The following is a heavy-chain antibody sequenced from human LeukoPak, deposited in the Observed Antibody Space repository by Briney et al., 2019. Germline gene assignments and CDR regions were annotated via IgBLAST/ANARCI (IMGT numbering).Heavy chain of an antibody. CDR1: GFTFSSYE. Sequence: GGSLRLSCAASGFTFSSYEMNWVRQAPGKGLKWVSYISSSGSTIYYADSVKGRFTISRDNAKNSLYLQMNSLRAEDTAVYYCARGPHRDGYNFGYWGQGTLVTVSS. V-gene: IGHV3-48*03. J-gene: IGHJ4*02. D-gene: IGHD5-24*01. CDR3: ARGPHRDGYNFGY. CDR2: ISSSGSTI.